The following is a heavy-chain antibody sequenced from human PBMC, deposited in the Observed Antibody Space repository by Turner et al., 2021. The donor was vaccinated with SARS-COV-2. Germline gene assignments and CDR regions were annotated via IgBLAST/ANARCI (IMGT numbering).Heavy chain of an antibody. Sequence: QLQLQESGPGLVKPSETLSLTCRVSGGSISSSSYCWCWIRQPPGKGPEWIGSVYYRGNTYYNTSLESRVTISVDTSNNQFSLKLNSVTAADTAVYYCARVKSTVTTYYYYYMDVWGKGTTVTVSS. J-gene: IGHJ6*03. CDR2: VYYRGNT. CDR1: GGSISSSSYC. CDR3: ARVKSTVTTYYYYYMDV. D-gene: IGHD4-4*01. V-gene: IGHV4-39*01.